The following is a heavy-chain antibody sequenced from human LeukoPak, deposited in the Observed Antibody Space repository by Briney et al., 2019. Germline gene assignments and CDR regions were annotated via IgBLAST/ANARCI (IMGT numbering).Heavy chain of an antibody. CDR2: IKQDGREK. CDR3: ARAVDDYVWGSYRPPGH. Sequence: PGGSLRLSCAASGFTFSSYWMIWVRQAPGKGLEWVANIKQDGREKYYVDFVKGRFTISRDNAKNSLYLQMNSLRVEDTAVYYCARAVDDYVWGSYRPPGHWGQGTLVTVSS. J-gene: IGHJ4*02. CDR1: GFTFSSYW. V-gene: IGHV3-7*05. D-gene: IGHD3-16*02.